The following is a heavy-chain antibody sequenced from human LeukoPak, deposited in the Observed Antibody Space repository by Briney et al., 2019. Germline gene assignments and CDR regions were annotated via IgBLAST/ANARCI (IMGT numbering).Heavy chain of an antibody. CDR2: FSRSGPDT. V-gene: IGHV3-23*01. D-gene: IGHD6-13*01. CDR3: AKGSLGSWYYFDY. CDR1: GFTFGSPA. Sequence: GGSLRLSCAASGFTFGSPAMSWVRQAPGKGPEGVSTFSRSGPDTYYADSVKGRFTIFRDNSKNTLYLQMNSLRAEDTAVYYCAKGSLGSWYYFDYWGQGTLVTVSS. J-gene: IGHJ4*02.